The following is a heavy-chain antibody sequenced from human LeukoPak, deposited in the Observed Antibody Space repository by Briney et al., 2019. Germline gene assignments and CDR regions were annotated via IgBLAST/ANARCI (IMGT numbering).Heavy chain of an antibody. J-gene: IGHJ5*02. Sequence: PGGSLRLSCAASGFTFSSYSMNWVRQAPGKGLEWVSYISSNSSTIYYADSVKGRFTISRDNAKNSLYLQMNSLRAGDTAVYYCARGSGYYYDSSLNWFDPWGQGTLVTVSS. V-gene: IGHV3-48*04. CDR1: GFTFSSYS. CDR2: ISSNSSTI. D-gene: IGHD3-22*01. CDR3: ARGSGYYYDSSLNWFDP.